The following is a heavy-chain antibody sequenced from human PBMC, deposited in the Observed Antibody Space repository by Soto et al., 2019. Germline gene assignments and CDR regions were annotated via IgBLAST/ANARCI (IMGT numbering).Heavy chain of an antibody. CDR2: ISSSSSTI. Sequence: GSLRLSCAASGFTFSSYSMNWVRQAPGKGLEWVSYISSSSSTIYYADSVKGRFTISRDNAKNSLYLQMNSLRAEDTAVYYCARDRKVRGVIITHSNWFDPWGQGTLVTVSS. CDR3: ARDRKVRGVIITHSNWFDP. D-gene: IGHD3-10*01. V-gene: IGHV3-48*01. J-gene: IGHJ5*02. CDR1: GFTFSSYS.